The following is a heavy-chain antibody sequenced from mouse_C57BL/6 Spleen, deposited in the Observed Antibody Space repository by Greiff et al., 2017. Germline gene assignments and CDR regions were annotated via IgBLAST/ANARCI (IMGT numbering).Heavy chain of an antibody. V-gene: IGHV1-26*01. CDR1: GYTFTDYY. CDR3: ARSNWDVKWEDY. J-gene: IGHJ2*01. D-gene: IGHD4-1*02. CDR2: INPNNGGT. Sequence: VQLQQSGPELVKPGASVKISCKASGYTFTDYYMNWVKQSHGKSLEWIGDINPNNGGTSYNQKFKGKATLTVDKSSSTAYMELRSLTSEDSAVYYCARSNWDVKWEDYWGQGTTLTVSS.